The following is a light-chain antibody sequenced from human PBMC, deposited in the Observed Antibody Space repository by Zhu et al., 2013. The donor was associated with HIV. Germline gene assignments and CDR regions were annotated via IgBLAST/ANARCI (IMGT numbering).Light chain of an antibody. CDR1: SSDVGTYNY. J-gene: IGLJ3*02. V-gene: IGLV2-14*01. Sequence: QSALTQPASVSGSPGQSITVSCTGTSSDVGTYNYVSWYQQHPGKAPKLMIYEVTNRPSGVSNRFSGSKSGNTASLTISGLQAEDEAEYFCSSYGGRNNRVLFGGGTKLTVL. CDR3: SSYGGRNNRVL. CDR2: EVT.